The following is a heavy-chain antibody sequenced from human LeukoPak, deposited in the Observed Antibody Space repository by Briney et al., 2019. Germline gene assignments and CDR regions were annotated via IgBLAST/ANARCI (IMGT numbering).Heavy chain of an antibody. CDR1: GFTFNGYG. CDR2: IWSDGSNK. D-gene: IGHD6-13*01. Sequence: GGSLRLSCAASGFTFNGYGMHWVRQAPGKGLEWVAVIWSDGSNKNYADSVKGRFTISRDNSENTLYLQMNSLRGEDTAVYYCARASSWHDAFDIWGQGTMVTVSS. V-gene: IGHV3-33*01. CDR3: ARASSWHDAFDI. J-gene: IGHJ3*02.